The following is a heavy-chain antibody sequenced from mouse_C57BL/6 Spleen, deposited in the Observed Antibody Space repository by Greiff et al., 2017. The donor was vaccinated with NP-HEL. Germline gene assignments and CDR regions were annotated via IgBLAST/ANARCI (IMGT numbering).Heavy chain of an antibody. CDR3: ARGNYYGSSYEGFAY. CDR2: ISSGSSTI. D-gene: IGHD1-1*01. CDR1: GFTFSDYG. J-gene: IGHJ3*01. Sequence: EVKLVESGGGLVKPGGSLKLSCAASGFTFSDYGMHWVRQAPEKGLEWVAYISSGSSTIYYADTVKGRFTISRDNAKNTLFLQMTSLRSEDTAMYYCARGNYYGSSYEGFAYWGQGTLVTVSA. V-gene: IGHV5-17*01.